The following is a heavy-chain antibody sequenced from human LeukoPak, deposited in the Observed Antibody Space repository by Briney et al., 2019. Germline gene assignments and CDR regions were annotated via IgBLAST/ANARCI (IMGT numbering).Heavy chain of an antibody. D-gene: IGHD3-3*01. Sequence: PSETLSLTCTVSGGSISSSDYHWGWIRQPPGKGLEWVSAISGSGGSTYYADSVKGRFTISRDNSKNTLYLQMNSLRAEDTAVYYCAKQFWRTQRYNWFDPWGQGTLVTVSS. V-gene: IGHV3-23*01. CDR2: ISGSGGST. CDR1: GGSISSSDYH. CDR3: AKQFWRTQRYNWFDP. J-gene: IGHJ5*02.